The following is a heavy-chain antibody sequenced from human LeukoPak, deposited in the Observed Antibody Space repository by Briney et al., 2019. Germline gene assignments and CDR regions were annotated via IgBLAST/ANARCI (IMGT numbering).Heavy chain of an antibody. J-gene: IGHJ4*02. Sequence: GGSLRLSCAASGFTFSSYSMNWVRQAPGKGLEWVSSISSSSSYIYYADSVKGRFTISRDNAKNSLYLQMNSLRAEDTAVYYCARDLIAGAGRGSDYGAQGTLVTVS. D-gene: IGHD1-26*01. CDR1: GFTFSSYS. V-gene: IGHV3-21*01. CDR2: ISSSSSYI. CDR3: ARDLIAGAGRGSDY.